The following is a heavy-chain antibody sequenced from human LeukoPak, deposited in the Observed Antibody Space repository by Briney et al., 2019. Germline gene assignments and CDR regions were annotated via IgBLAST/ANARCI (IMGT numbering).Heavy chain of an antibody. CDR2: IHHGGTT. D-gene: IGHD4-11*01. Sequence: RTSETLSLTCTVSGYSISSGYYWGWIRQPPGKGLEWIGSIHHGGTTYYNPSLKSPVTISVDTSKNQFSPKLSSVTAADTAVYYCPRASVTYYYYYHMDVWGRGTTVTVSS. CDR1: GYSISSGYY. V-gene: IGHV4-38-2*02. CDR3: PRASVTYYYYYHMDV. J-gene: IGHJ6*03.